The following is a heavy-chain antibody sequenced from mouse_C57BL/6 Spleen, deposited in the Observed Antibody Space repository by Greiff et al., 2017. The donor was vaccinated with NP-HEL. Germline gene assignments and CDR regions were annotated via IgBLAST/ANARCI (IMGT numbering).Heavy chain of an antibody. J-gene: IGHJ4*01. CDR3: ARGGDLYYGSRSLYAMDY. Sequence: VQLQQSGAELVRPGASVKLSCKASGYTFTDYYINWVKQRPGQGLEWIARIYPGSGNTYYNEKFKGKATLTAEKSSSTAYMQLSSLTSEDSAVYFCARGGDLYYGSRSLYAMDYWGQGTSVTVSS. V-gene: IGHV1-76*01. D-gene: IGHD1-1*01. CDR1: GYTFTDYY. CDR2: IYPGSGNT.